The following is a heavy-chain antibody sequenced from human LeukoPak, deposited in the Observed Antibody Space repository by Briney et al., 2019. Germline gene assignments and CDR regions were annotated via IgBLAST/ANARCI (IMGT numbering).Heavy chain of an antibody. CDR2: IYYSGST. Sequence: SETLSLTCTVSGGSISSGGYYWSWIRQHPGKGLEWIGYIYYSGSTYYNPSLKSRVTISVDTSKNQFSLKLSSVTAADTAVYYCARESRVRTGTRRYFDYWGQGTLVTVSS. CDR1: GGSISSGGYY. D-gene: IGHD1-1*01. J-gene: IGHJ4*02. CDR3: ARESRVRTGTRRYFDY. V-gene: IGHV4-31*03.